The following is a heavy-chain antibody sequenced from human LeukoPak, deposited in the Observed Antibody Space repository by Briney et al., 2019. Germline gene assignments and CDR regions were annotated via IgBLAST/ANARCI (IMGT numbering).Heavy chain of an antibody. D-gene: IGHD6-13*01. V-gene: IGHV3-21*01. CDR1: GFTFFNYS. CDR2: ISCSSDFI. CDR3: ARDLGGGSSSLFDY. Sequence: GGSLRLSCAASGFTFFNYSMKWVRQAPGKGLEWVSSISCSSDFIYYADSLKGRFTISRDNAKNSLYLQMNSLRAEDTAVYYCARDLGGGSSSLFDYWGQGTLVTVSS. J-gene: IGHJ4*02.